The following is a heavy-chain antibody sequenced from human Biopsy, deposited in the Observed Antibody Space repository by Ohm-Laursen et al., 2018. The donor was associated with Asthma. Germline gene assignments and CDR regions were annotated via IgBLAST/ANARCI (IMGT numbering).Heavy chain of an antibody. CDR2: ITFDGSTQ. Sequence: SLRLSCSASGRHFGSYNMHWARQAPGKGLEWVAVITFDGSTQHHGDSVKGRFTISRDNSKNMLFLQMNSLRAEDTAVYYCSRDTLGYYFDIWGQGTQVTVPS. CDR3: SRDTLGYYFDI. CDR1: GRHFGSYN. D-gene: IGHD3-9*01. V-gene: IGHV3-30-3*01. J-gene: IGHJ4*02.